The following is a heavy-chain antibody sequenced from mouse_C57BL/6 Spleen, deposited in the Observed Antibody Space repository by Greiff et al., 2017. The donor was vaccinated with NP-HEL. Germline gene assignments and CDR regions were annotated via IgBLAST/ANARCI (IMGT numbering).Heavy chain of an antibody. D-gene: IGHD3-2*02. CDR3: ARSRAGQLRSYFDY. Sequence: VQLQQPGTELVKPGASVKLSCKAFGYTFTSYWMHWVKQRPGQGLEWIGNINPSNGGTNYNEKFKSKATLTVDKSSSTAYMQLSSLTSEDSAVYYCARSRAGQLRSYFDYWGQGTTLTVSS. J-gene: IGHJ2*01. CDR1: GYTFTSYW. CDR2: INPSNGGT. V-gene: IGHV1-53*01.